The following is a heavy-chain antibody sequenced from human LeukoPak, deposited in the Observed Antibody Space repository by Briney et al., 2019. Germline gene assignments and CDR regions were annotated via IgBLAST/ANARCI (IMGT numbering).Heavy chain of an antibody. Sequence: SETLSLTCTVSGGSISSYYWSWIRRPPGKGLEWIGYIYYSGSTNYNPSLKSRVTISVDTSKNQFSLKLSSVTAADTAVYYCARDRSDSSGWYSGWFDPWGQGTLVTVSS. CDR1: GGSISSYY. V-gene: IGHV4-59*01. J-gene: IGHJ5*02. D-gene: IGHD6-19*01. CDR3: ARDRSDSSGWYSGWFDP. CDR2: IYYSGST.